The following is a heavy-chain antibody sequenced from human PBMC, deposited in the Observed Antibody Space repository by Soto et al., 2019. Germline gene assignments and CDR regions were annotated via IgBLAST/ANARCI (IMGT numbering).Heavy chain of an antibody. D-gene: IGHD3-3*01. CDR1: GFIFSRHG. V-gene: IGHV3-30*18. Sequence: QGQLVESGGCVVQPGTSLRLSCAASGFIFSRHGMHWVRQAPGKGLEWVAFTSYDGSNTYYADSVKGRFTISRDNPKNTLFLQMNSLRPNDTALYFCAKDRGSYDIWSGTQRYYAMDVWGQGATVTVSS. J-gene: IGHJ6*02. CDR3: AKDRGSYDIWSGTQRYYAMDV. CDR2: TSYDGSNT.